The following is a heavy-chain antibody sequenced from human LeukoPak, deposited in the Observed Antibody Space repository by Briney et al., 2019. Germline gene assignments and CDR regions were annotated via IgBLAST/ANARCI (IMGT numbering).Heavy chain of an antibody. CDR1: GGSIGSYY. J-gene: IGHJ4*02. D-gene: IGHD3-10*01. V-gene: IGHV4-59*01. CDR3: ARAADYYGSGIGRYFDY. Sequence: SETLSLTCTVSGGSIGSYYWSWIRQPPGKGLEWIGYIYYSGSTNYNPSLKSRVTISVDTSKNQFSLKLSSVTAADTAVYYCARAADYYGSGIGRYFDYWGQGTLVTVSS. CDR2: IYYSGST.